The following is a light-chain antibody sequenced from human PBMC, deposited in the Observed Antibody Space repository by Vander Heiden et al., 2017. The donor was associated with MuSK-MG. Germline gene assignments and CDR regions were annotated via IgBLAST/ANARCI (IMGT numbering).Light chain of an antibody. V-gene: IGLV1-51*01. CDR1: SDNMGNKC. Sequence: HSVLTQPPSVSAAPGQRVTISCPGSSDNMGNKCVSGYEHLSATAPNLLIDDNNKRPSGIPERFSGSKSGTAATLGSTGLRTGDEADDFCGTGDSSLSAVVFGGGTKLTVL. J-gene: IGLJ3*02. CDR3: GTGDSSLSAVV. CDR2: DNN.